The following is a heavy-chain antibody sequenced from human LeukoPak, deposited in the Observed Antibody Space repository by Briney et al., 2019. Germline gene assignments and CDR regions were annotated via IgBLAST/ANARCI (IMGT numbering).Heavy chain of an antibody. D-gene: IGHD6-13*01. V-gene: IGHV1-2*02. CDR1: GYTFSAYY. CDR2: INPHSGNT. J-gene: IGHJ5*02. Sequence: ASVKVSCKASGYTFSAYYMHWVRLAPGQGLEWMGWINPHSGNTNYAQKFQGRVAMTRDTSISTAYMELSRLRSDDTAVYYCARDFSSSWSNWFDPWGQGTLVTVSS. CDR3: ARDFSSSWSNWFDP.